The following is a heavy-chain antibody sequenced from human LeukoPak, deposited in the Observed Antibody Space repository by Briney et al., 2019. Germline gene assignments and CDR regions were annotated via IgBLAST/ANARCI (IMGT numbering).Heavy chain of an antibody. CDR3: AKESGSGSYYKGGGFDI. J-gene: IGHJ3*02. CDR1: GFTFDDYA. CDR2: ISGDGGST. D-gene: IGHD3-10*01. Sequence: GGSLRLSCAASGFTFDDYALHWVRQTPGKGLQWVSLISGDGGSTYYADSVKGRFTISRDNSKNSLYLQMNRLRTEDTALYYRAKESGSGSYYKGGGFDIWGQGALVTVSS. V-gene: IGHV3-43*02.